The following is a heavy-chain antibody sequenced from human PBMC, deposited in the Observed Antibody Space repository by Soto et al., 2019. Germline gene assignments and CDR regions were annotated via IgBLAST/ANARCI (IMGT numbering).Heavy chain of an antibody. V-gene: IGHV3-30-3*01. CDR3: ARELWYFDL. CDR1: GITFSSYA. J-gene: IGHJ2*01. Sequence: QVQLVESGGGVVQPGRSLRLSCAASGITFSSYAIHWVRQAPGKGLEWVAVISYDGSNKYYTDSAKGPFTISRDNSKNTLYLQMNSLRAEDTAVYYCARELWYFDLWGRGTLVTVSS. CDR2: ISYDGSNK.